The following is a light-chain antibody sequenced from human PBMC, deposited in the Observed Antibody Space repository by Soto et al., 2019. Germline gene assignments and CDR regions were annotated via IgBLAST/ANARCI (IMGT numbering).Light chain of an antibody. J-gene: IGKJ5*01. CDR2: GAS. V-gene: IGKV3-15*01. Sequence: EIVMTQSPVTLSVSPGETATLSCRASQRVSGNLAWYQHKPGQSPRLLIYGASTRATGIPARFSGSGSGTEFALTISSRQSEDIAVYYCQQYNSWPSGTFGQGTRLEIK. CDR3: QQYNSWPSGT. CDR1: QRVSGN.